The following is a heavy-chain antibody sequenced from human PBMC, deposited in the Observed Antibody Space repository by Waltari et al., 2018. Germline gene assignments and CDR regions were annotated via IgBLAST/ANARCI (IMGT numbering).Heavy chain of an antibody. CDR1: GYSISSGYY. V-gene: IGHV4-38-2*01. Sequence: QVQLQESGPGLVKPSETLSLTCAVSGYSISSGYYWGWIRQPPGKGLEWIGSIYHSGSTYYSPSLKSRVTISVDTSKNQFALKLSSVTAADTAVYYCARNSSGWSFDSWGQGTLVTVSS. D-gene: IGHD6-19*01. CDR2: IYHSGST. CDR3: ARNSSGWSFDS. J-gene: IGHJ4*02.